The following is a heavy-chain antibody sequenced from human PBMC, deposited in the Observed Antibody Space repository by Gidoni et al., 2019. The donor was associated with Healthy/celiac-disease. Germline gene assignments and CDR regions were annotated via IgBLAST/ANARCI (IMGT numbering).Heavy chain of an antibody. D-gene: IGHD5-12*01. CDR2: ITPLLGKA. J-gene: IGHJ2*01. Sequence: QVQLVQSGAEVKKPGSSVKVSCKASGGTFSSYAISWVRQAPGQGLEWMGRITPLLGKANYAQKFQGKGTITAEKTTSTAYMGLSSLRSEDTAVYYCAREEGYNLGYFDLWGRGTLVTVSS. CDR3: AREEGYNLGYFDL. V-gene: IGHV1-69*04. CDR1: GGTFSSYA.